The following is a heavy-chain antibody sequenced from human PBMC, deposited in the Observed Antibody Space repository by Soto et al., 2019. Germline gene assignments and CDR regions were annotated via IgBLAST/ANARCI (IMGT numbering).Heavy chain of an antibody. CDR2: IKQDGSEK. V-gene: IGHV3-7*01. CDR3: ARVLPGGGYPHDYFDY. D-gene: IGHD2-15*01. Sequence: GGSLRLSCADSGFTFSSYWMSWVRQAPGKGLEWVANIKQDGSEKYYVDSVKGRFTISRDNAKNSLYLQMNSLRADDTAVYYCARVLPGGGYPHDYFDYWGQGTLVTVSS. CDR1: GFTFSSYW. J-gene: IGHJ4*02.